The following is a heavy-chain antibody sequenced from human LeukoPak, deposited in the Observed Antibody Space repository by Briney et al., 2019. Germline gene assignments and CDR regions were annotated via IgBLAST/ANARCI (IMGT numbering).Heavy chain of an antibody. Sequence: SQTLSLTCTVSGGSISSGGYYWSWIRQPPGKGLERIGYIYHSGSTYYNPSLKSRVTISVDRSKNQFSLKLSSVTAADTAVYYCARDSSSYQGGFDYWGQGTLVTVSS. CDR2: IYHSGST. V-gene: IGHV4-30-2*01. CDR3: ARDSSSYQGGFDY. CDR1: GGSISSGGYY. D-gene: IGHD6-6*01. J-gene: IGHJ4*02.